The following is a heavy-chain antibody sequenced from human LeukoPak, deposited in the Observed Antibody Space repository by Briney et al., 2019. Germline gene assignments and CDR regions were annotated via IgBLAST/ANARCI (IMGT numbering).Heavy chain of an antibody. D-gene: IGHD3-16*01. J-gene: IGHJ6*02. V-gene: IGHV1-3*01. CDR1: GYTFTNYI. Sequence: ASVKVSCKASGYTFTNYIIHWVRQAPGQRLEWMGWINAGNGDTEYSQKFQGRVTSTRDTSASTAYLDLSSLRSEDTAIYYCARVVTRLREGAYQYDLDVWGPGTTVTVSS. CDR2: INAGNGDT. CDR3: ARVVTRLREGAYQYDLDV.